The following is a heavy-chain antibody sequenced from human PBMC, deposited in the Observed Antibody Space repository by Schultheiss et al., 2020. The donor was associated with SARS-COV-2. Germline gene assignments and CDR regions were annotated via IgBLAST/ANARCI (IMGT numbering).Heavy chain of an antibody. CDR2: ISAYNGNT. J-gene: IGHJ6*02. D-gene: IGHD3-10*02. Sequence: ASVKVSCKASAYAFSSYDIIWVRQAPGQGLEWMGWISAYNGNTNYAQKLQGRVTMTTDTSTSTAYMELRSLRSDDTAVYYCARLRSMFTGYYYGMDVWGQGTTVTVSS. CDR3: ARLRSMFTGYYYGMDV. CDR1: AYAFSSYD. V-gene: IGHV1-18*01.